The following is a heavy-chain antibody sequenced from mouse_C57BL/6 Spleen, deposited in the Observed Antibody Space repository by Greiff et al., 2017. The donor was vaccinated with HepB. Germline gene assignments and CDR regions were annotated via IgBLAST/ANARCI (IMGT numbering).Heavy chain of an antibody. Sequence: QVQLQQPGAELVKPGASVKMSCTASGYTFTSYWITWVKQRPGQGLEWIGDIYPGSGSTNYNEKFKSKATLTVDTSSSTAYMQLSSLTSEDSAVYYCARWGYDYAMDYWGQGTSVTVSS. CDR2: IYPGSGST. CDR3: ARWGYDYAMDY. CDR1: GYTFTSYW. V-gene: IGHV1-55*01. J-gene: IGHJ4*01. D-gene: IGHD3-1*01.